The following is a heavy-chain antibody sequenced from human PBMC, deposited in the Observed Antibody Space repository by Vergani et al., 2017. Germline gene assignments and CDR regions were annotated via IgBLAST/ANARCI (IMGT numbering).Heavy chain of an antibody. CDR2: IDPSDSYT. J-gene: IGHJ6*02. D-gene: IGHD2-2*01. CDR1: GYSFTSYW. Sequence: EVQLVPSGAEVKKPGESLRISCKGSGYSFTSYWISWVRQMPGKGLEWMGRIDPSDSYTNYSPSFQGHVTISADKSISTAYLQWSSLKASDTAMYYCARRLEYCSSTSCSGGMDVWGQGTTLTVSS. V-gene: IGHV5-10-1*03. CDR3: ARRLEYCSSTSCSGGMDV.